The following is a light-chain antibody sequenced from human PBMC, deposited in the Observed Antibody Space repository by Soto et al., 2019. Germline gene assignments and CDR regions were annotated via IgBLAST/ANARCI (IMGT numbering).Light chain of an antibody. Sequence: EIMMTQSPATLSVSPGERATLSCRASQSVSSNLAWYQQKPGQAPRLLIYGASSRATGIPDRLSGSGSGTDFTLTISRLEPEDFAVYYCQQYGSPPHTFGQGTKVDI. CDR2: GAS. CDR1: QSVSSN. V-gene: IGKV3-20*01. J-gene: IGKJ1*01. CDR3: QQYGSPPHT.